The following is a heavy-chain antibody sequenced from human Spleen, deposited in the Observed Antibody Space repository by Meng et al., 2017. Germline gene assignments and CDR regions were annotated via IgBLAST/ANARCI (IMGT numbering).Heavy chain of an antibody. CDR1: GFTFSSYE. CDR3: ASWSGSFGNS. J-gene: IGHJ4*02. D-gene: IGHD1-26*01. Sequence: GESLKISCVASGFTFSSYEMNWVRRAPGEGLEWVSYISSSGDTIYYADSVKGRFTISRDNAENSLYLQMNSLRAEDTAVYYCASWSGSFGNSWGQGTLVTVSS. CDR2: ISSSGDTI. V-gene: IGHV3-48*03.